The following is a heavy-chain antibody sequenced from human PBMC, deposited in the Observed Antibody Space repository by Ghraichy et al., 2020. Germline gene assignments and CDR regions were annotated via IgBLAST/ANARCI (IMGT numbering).Heavy chain of an antibody. Sequence: GGSLRLSCAASGFTFSSYAMSWVRQAPGKGLEWVSAISGSGGSTYYADSVKGRFTISRDNSKNTLYLQMNSLRAEDTAVYYCAKVMYSSSWDYYYYGMDVWGQGTTVTVSS. J-gene: IGHJ6*02. D-gene: IGHD6-13*01. V-gene: IGHV3-23*01. CDR2: ISGSGGST. CDR3: AKVMYSSSWDYYYYGMDV. CDR1: GFTFSSYA.